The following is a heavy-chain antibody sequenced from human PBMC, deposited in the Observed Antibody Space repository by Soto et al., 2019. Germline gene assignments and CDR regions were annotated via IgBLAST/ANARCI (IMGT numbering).Heavy chain of an antibody. Sequence: GESLKISCAASGFTFSSYAMSWVRQAPGKGLEWVSAISGSGGSTYYADSVKGRFTISRDNSKNTLYLQMNSLRAEDTAVYYCAKVLLHWDHDAFDIWGQGTMVTVSS. CDR2: ISGSGGST. CDR1: GFTFSSYA. CDR3: AKVLLHWDHDAFDI. J-gene: IGHJ3*02. V-gene: IGHV3-23*01. D-gene: IGHD2-15*01.